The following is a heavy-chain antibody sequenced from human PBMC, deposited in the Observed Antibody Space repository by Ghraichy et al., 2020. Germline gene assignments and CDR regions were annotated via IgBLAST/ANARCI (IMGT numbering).Heavy chain of an antibody. Sequence: LSLTCAASGFTFSSYAMSWVRQAPGKGLEWVSAISGSGGSTYYADSVKGRFTISRDNSKNTLYLQMNSLRAEDTAVYYCAKEGGALVVAAAFNWFDPLGPGNPGHRLL. CDR2: ISGSGGST. J-gene: IGHJ5*02. V-gene: IGHV3-23*01. CDR1: GFTFSSYA. CDR3: AKEGGALVVAAAFNWFDP. D-gene: IGHD2-2*01.